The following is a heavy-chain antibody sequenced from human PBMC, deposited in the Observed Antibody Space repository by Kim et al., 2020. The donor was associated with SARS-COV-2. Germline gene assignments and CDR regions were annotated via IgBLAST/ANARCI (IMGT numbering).Heavy chain of an antibody. CDR1: GGSISSSSYY. J-gene: IGHJ4*02. CDR3: ARIGSHRFDY. D-gene: IGHD1-26*01. Sequence: SETLSLTCTVSGGSISSSSYYWGWIRQPPGKGLEWIGSIYYSGSTYYNPSLKSRVTISVDTSKNQFSLKLSSVTAADTAVYYCARIGSHRFDYWGQGTLVTVSS. CDR2: IYYSGST. V-gene: IGHV4-39*01.